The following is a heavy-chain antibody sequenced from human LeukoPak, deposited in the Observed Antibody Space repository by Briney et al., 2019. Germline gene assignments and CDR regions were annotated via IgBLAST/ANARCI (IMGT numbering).Heavy chain of an antibody. J-gene: IGHJ3*02. D-gene: IGHD4-17*01. V-gene: IGHV3-23*01. CDR2: ISGGGGST. CDR1: QFNFNSYG. CDR3: AKDPNGDYIGTFDI. Sequence: GGSLRLSCATSQFNFNSYGMTWVRQAPRKGLEWVSSISGGGGSTQYADSVQGRFTISRDNSKNTLYLQMNSLRADDTAVYYCAKDPNGDYIGTFDIWGQGTMVTVSS.